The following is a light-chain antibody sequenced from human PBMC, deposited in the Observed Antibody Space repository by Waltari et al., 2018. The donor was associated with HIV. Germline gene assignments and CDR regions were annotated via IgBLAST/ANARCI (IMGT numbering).Light chain of an antibody. CDR2: DDT. V-gene: IGLV3-21*02. J-gene: IGLJ2*01. CDR3: QVWDESSEHVV. Sequence: SYVLTQAPSLSVAPGQAASITCGGNNIGVKTVHWYQQRAGQAPVLVVHDDTDRPSGIPERFSGSNSGNTATLTISRVEAGDEADYYGQVWDESSEHVVFGGGTKVTVL. CDR1: NIGVKT.